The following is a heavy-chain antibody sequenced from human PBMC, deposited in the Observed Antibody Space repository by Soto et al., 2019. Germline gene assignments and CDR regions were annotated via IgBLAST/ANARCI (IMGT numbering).Heavy chain of an antibody. CDR1: GGSISIYY. D-gene: IGHD3-22*01. V-gene: IGHV4-59*08. J-gene: IGHJ5*02. Sequence: QVQLQESGPGLVKPSEPLSLTCTVSGGSISIYYWSWLRQPPGKGLEWIGYIYSSGSTNCNPSLKGRVTMSIDTSKNQFSLKLSSVTAADTAVYYCARLQIGKFDPWGPGTLVTVSS. CDR3: ARLQIGKFDP. CDR2: IYSSGST.